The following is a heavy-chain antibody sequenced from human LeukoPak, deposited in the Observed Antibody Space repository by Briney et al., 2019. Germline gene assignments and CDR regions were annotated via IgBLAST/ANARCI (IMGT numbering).Heavy chain of an antibody. CDR1: GGSISYHY. J-gene: IGHJ4*02. CDR2: INHSGST. Sequence: SETLSLTCTVSGGSISYHYWSWIRQPPGKGLEWIGEINHSGSTNYNPSLKSRVTISVDTSKNQFSLKLSSVTAADTAVYYCARGRKRGGYCSGGSCHGDYWGQGTLVTVSS. D-gene: IGHD2-15*01. V-gene: IGHV4-34*01. CDR3: ARGRKRGGYCSGGSCHGDY.